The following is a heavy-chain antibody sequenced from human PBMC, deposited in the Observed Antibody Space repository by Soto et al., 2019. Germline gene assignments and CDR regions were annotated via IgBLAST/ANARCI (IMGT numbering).Heavy chain of an antibody. J-gene: IGHJ6*02. CDR1: GGSTNSRNDY. Sequence: SETLSLTCTVSGGSTNSRNDYWGWIRQPPGRGLEWIGSVYYSGSTHDNPSLQSRVSISVDTSKNQLSLKLSSATAADTAVYYCARSMYSTSAQLYYGMDVWGQGTTVTVSS. CDR3: ARSMYSTSAQLYYGMDV. V-gene: IGHV4-39*01. D-gene: IGHD6-6*01. CDR2: VYYSGST.